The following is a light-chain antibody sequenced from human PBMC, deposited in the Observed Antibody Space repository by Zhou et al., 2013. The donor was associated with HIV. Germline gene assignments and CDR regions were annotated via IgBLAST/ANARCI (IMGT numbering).Light chain of an antibody. CDR2: DAS. Sequence: DIQMTQSPSSVSASVGDRVTITCRASQDIRTWLAWYQQKVGEAPQLLIYDASSLQSGVPSRFSGSGSGTDFTLTISCLQSEDFATYYCQQYSAYSWTFGQGTSVELK. CDR1: QDIRTW. J-gene: IGKJ1*01. CDR3: QQYSAYSWT. V-gene: IGKV1-12*01.